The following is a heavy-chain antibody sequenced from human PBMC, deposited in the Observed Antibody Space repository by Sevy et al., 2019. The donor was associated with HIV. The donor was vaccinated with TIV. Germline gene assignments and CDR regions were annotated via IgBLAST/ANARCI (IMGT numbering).Heavy chain of an antibody. CDR1: GYTFTNYG. D-gene: IGHD3-22*01. V-gene: IGHV1-18*01. CDR2: ISAYNGNT. J-gene: IGHJ4*02. Sequence: ASVKVSCKASGYTFTNYGITWVRQAPGQGLEWMGWISAYNGNTNYAQKLQGRVTMTTDTSTSTAYMELRSLRSDDTAVYYCARDGPGRYDSSGYYPKGVFDYWGQGTLVTVSS. CDR3: ARDGPGRYDSSGYYPKGVFDY.